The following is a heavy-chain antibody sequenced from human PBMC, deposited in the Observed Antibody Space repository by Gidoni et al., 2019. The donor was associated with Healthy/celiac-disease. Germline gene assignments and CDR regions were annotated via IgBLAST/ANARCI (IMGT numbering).Heavy chain of an antibody. Sequence: QLQLQESGPGLVKPSETLSLTCTASGGSISSSSYYWGWIRQPPGKGLEWIGSIYYSGSTYYNPSLKGRVTISVDTSKNQFSLKLSSVTAADTAVYYCARTLYGGYANYWGQGTLVTVSS. CDR2: IYYSGST. J-gene: IGHJ4*02. CDR1: GGSISSSSYY. CDR3: ARTLYGGYANY. V-gene: IGHV4-39*01. D-gene: IGHD5-12*01.